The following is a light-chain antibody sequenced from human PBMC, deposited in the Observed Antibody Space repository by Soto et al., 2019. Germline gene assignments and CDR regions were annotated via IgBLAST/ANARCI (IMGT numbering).Light chain of an antibody. V-gene: IGKV3-20*01. CDR2: GAS. CDR1: QSVSSNY. J-gene: IGKJ5*01. Sequence: EIVMTQSPATLSMSPGERATLSCSASQSVSSNYLAWYQLKPGQAPRLLIYGASSRAAGIPDRFSGSGSGTDFTFTISSLQPEDIATYYCQQYDNLPLTFGQGTRLEIK. CDR3: QQYDNLPLT.